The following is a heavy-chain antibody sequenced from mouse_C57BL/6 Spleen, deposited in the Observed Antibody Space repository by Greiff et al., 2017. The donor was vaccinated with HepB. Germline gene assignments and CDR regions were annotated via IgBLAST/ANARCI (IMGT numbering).Heavy chain of an antibody. CDR1: GYTFTSYW. J-gene: IGHJ4*01. CDR3: ARSGFYYGSSDYYAMDY. V-gene: IGHV1-59*01. D-gene: IGHD1-1*01. Sequence: QVQLQQPGAELVRPGTSVKLSCKASGYTFTSYWMHWVKQRPGQGLEWIGVIDPSDSYTNYNQKFKGKATLTVDTSSSTAYMQLSSLTSEDSAVYYCARSGFYYGSSDYYAMDYWGQGTSVTVSS. CDR2: IDPSDSYT.